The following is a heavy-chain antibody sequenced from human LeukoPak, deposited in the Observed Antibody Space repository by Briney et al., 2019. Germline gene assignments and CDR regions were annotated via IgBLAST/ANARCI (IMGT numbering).Heavy chain of an antibody. V-gene: IGHV4-34*01. Sequence: SETLSLTCAVYGGSFSAYYWSWIRQPPGKGLEWIGQISHSGSTKYNPSLKNRVTISVDTSKNHFSLRLSSVTAADTAVYYRARRADIVVVVTAIAAFDIWGQGTMVTVSS. D-gene: IGHD2-15*01. CDR3: ARRADIVVVVTAIAAFDI. J-gene: IGHJ3*02. CDR1: GGSFSAYY. CDR2: ISHSGST.